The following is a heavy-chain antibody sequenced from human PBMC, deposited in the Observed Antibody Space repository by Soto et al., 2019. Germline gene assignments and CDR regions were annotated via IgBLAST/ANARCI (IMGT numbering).Heavy chain of an antibody. CDR2: INIDGSST. Sequence: VQLVESGGGLVQPGGSLRLSCAASGFTLSSYWMHWVRQAPGKGLVWVSRINIDGSSTSYADSVKGRFTISRDNAKNPLYLQVNSLRAEDTAVYYCARSRDGYNFVGDCWGQGTLVTVSS. D-gene: IGHD5-12*01. CDR3: ARSRDGYNFVGDC. CDR1: GFTLSSYW. V-gene: IGHV3-74*01. J-gene: IGHJ4*02.